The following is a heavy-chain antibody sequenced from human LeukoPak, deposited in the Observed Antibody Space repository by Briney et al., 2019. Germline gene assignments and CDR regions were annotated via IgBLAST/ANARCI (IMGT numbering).Heavy chain of an antibody. V-gene: IGHV4-4*02. J-gene: IGHJ5*02. CDR1: GGSISSSNW. Sequence: SETLSLTCAVSGGSISSSNWWSWVRQPPGKGLEWIGEIYHSGSTNYNPPLKSRVTISVDKSKNQFSLKLSSVTAADTAVYYCARAGTTVTYNWFDPWGQGTLVTVSS. CDR2: IYHSGST. CDR3: ARAGTTVTYNWFDP. D-gene: IGHD4-17*01.